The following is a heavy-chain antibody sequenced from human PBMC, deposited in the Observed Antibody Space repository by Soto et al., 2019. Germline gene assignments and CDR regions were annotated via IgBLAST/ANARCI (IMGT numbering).Heavy chain of an antibody. V-gene: IGHV1-46*01. J-gene: IGHJ4*02. D-gene: IGHD6-6*01. Sequence: ASVKVSCKASGYTFTSYYMHWVRQAPGQGLEWMGIINPSGGSTSYAQKFQGRVTMTRDTSTSTVYMELSSLRSEDTAVYYCARDNGDHSTSQSCLDYWGQGTLVTVSS. CDR1: GYTFTSYY. CDR3: ARDNGDHSTSQSCLDY. CDR2: INPSGGST.